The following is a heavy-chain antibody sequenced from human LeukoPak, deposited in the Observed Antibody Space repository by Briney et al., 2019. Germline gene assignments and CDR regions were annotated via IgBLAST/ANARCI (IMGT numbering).Heavy chain of an antibody. CDR3: ARDQGGYGSFDN. Sequence: SQTLSLICTVSGGSISSGGYYWSWIRQHAGKGPEWIGNIHYSGGTYGNPSLKSRATMSVDTSKNQFSLRLTSVTAADTAVYYCARDQGGYGSFDNWGQGTLVTVSS. CDR2: IHYSGGT. CDR1: GGSISSGGYY. D-gene: IGHD5-12*01. J-gene: IGHJ4*02. V-gene: IGHV4-31*03.